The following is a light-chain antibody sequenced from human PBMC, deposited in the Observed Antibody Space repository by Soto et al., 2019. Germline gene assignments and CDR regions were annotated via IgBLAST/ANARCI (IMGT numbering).Light chain of an antibody. CDR3: CSYAGSSTLL. CDR1: SSDVGSYNL. CDR2: EGS. Sequence: QSALTQPASVSGSPGQSITISCTGTSSDVGSYNLVSWYQQHPGKAPKLMIYEGSKRPSGVSNRFSGSKSGNTASLTISGLQDKDEADYYCCSYAGSSTLLFGGGTKLNVL. V-gene: IGLV2-23*01. J-gene: IGLJ2*01.